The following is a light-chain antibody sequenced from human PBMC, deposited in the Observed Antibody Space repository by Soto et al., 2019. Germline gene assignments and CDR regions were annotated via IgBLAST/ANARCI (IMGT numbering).Light chain of an antibody. J-gene: IGLJ1*01. CDR2: DVS. V-gene: IGLV2-11*01. CDR3: CSYAGSYKGYV. CDR1: SSDVGGYHY. Sequence: QSVLTQPRSVSGSPGQSVTISCTGTSSDVGGYHYVSWCQQHPGKAPKLMIYDVSKRPSGVPDRFSGSKSGNTASLTISGLQAEDEADYYCCSYAGSYKGYVFGTGTQLTVL.